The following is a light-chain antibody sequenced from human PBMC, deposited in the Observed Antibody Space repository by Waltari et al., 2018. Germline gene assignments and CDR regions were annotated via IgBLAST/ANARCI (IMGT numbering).Light chain of an antibody. V-gene: IGLV2-14*03. CDR1: SSDVGGFDH. Sequence: QSALTQPASVSGSPGQSITISCTGTSSDVGGFDHVSWYQHHPGKAPKVIIYDVSKRPSGVSNRFSGSKSGNTASLIISGLQADDEADYYCVSYTTISTWVFSGGTKLTVL. J-gene: IGLJ3*02. CDR3: VSYTTISTWV. CDR2: DVS.